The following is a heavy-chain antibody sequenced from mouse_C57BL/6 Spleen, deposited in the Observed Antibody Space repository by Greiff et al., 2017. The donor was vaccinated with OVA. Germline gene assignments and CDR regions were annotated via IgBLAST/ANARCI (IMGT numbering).Heavy chain of an antibody. CDR2: IWSDGST. CDR1: GFSLTSYG. J-gene: IGHJ4*01. D-gene: IGHD1-1*01. V-gene: IGHV2-6*03. Sequence: QVQLQQSGPGLVAPSQSLSITCTVSGFSLTSYGVHWVRQPPGKGLEWLVVIWSDGSTTYNSALKSRLSISKDNSKSQVFLKMNSLQTDDTAMYYCARSFITTVVDYAMDYWGQGTSVTVSS. CDR3: ARSFITTVVDYAMDY.